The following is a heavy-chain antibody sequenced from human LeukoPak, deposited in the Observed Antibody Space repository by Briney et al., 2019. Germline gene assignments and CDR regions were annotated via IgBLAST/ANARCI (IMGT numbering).Heavy chain of an antibody. Sequence: SETLSLTCAVYGGSFSGYYWSWIRQPPGKGLEWIGEMNHSGSTNYNPSLKGRVTISVDTSKSQFSLKLSSVTAADTAVYYCARVSGRFTWYFDLWGRGTLVTVSS. CDR2: MNHSGST. CDR3: ARVSGRFTWYFDL. V-gene: IGHV4-34*01. CDR1: GGSFSGYY. J-gene: IGHJ2*01.